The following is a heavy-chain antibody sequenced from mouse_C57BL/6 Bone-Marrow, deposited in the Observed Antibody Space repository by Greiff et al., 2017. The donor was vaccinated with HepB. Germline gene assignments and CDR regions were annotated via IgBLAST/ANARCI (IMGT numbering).Heavy chain of an antibody. Sequence: QVQLQQPGAELVKPGASVKLSCKASGYTFTSYWMQWVKQRPGQGLEWIGEIDPSDSYTNYNQKFKGKATLTVDTSSSTAYMQLSSLTSEDSAVYYCARGPTVGARRYFDVWGTGTTVTVSS. CDR2: IDPSDSYT. V-gene: IGHV1-50*01. CDR3: ARGPTVGARRYFDV. J-gene: IGHJ1*03. D-gene: IGHD1-1*01. CDR1: GYTFTSYW.